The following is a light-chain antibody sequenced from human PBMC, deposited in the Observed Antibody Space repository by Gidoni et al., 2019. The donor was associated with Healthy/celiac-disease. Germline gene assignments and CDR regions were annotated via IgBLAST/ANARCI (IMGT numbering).Light chain of an antibody. CDR2: QDS. CDR3: QAWDSSTAYVV. CDR1: KLGEKY. V-gene: IGLV3-1*01. J-gene: IGLJ2*01. Sequence: SYELTQPPSVSVSPGQTASITCSGDKLGEKYACWYQQKPGQSPVLVIYQDSKRPSGIPERFSGSNSGNTATLTISGTQAMDEADYYCQAWDSSTAYVVFGGGTKLTVL.